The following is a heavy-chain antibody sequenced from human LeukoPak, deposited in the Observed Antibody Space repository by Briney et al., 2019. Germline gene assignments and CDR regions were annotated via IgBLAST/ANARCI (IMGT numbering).Heavy chain of an antibody. J-gene: IGHJ3*02. V-gene: IGHV3-23*01. CDR2: INGAGDGT. CDR1: GFTFSTYA. D-gene: IGHD1-26*01. CDR3: AREEGATAFDI. Sequence: GGSLRLSCAASGFTFSTYAMNWVRQAPGKGLEWVSIINGAGDGTYYADSVKGRFIISRDNSKNTLYLQMNSLRAEDTAVYYCAREEGATAFDIWGQGTMVTVSS.